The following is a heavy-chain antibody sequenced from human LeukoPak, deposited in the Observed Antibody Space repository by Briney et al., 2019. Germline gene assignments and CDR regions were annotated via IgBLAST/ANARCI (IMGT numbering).Heavy chain of an antibody. J-gene: IGHJ5*02. CDR2: IYHSGST. Sequence: SETLPLACAVSGYSISSGYYWGWIRQPPGKGLEGIGSIYHSGSTYYNPSLKSRFTISVDTSKNQFSLKLSSVTAADTAVYYCARHKAPIVVLPAAQNWFDPWGQGTLVTVSS. CDR1: GYSISSGYY. D-gene: IGHD2-2*01. CDR3: ARHKAPIVVLPAAQNWFDP. V-gene: IGHV4-38-2*01.